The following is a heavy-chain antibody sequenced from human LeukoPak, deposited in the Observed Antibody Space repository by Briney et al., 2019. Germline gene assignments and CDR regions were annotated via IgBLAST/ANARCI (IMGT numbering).Heavy chain of an antibody. CDR2: IYYSGST. D-gene: IGHD3-3*01. V-gene: IGHV4-59*01. CDR3: AREILWSGYYSSHFDY. Sequence: SQTLSLTCTVSGGSLSSYYWSWIRQPPGKGLEWSGYIYYSGSTNYNPSLKSRVTISIDTSKNQFSLKLTSVTAADTAVYFCAREILWSGYYSSHFDYWGQGTLVTVSS. J-gene: IGHJ4*02. CDR1: GGSLSSYY.